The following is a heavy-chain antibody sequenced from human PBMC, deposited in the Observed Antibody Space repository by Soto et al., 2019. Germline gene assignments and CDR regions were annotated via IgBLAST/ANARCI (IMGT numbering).Heavy chain of an antibody. Sequence: QVQLVECGGGVVQPGRSLRLTCAASGFTLSDYGMHWVRQAPGKGLEWVAMIWYDGSNENYADSVKGRFTISRDNAKSTLYLQMNSLRAEDTAVYYCARERRFLEWSVSYGMDVWVQGTTVTVSS. CDR1: GFTLSDYG. CDR3: ARERRFLEWSVSYGMDV. D-gene: IGHD3-3*01. V-gene: IGHV3-33*01. CDR2: IWYDGSNE. J-gene: IGHJ6*02.